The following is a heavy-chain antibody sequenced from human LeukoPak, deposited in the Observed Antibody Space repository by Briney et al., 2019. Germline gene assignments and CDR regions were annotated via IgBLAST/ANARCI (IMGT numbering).Heavy chain of an antibody. D-gene: IGHD2-2*01. CDR3: AKEGEWRYCSSTSCYDVDY. J-gene: IGHJ4*02. CDR1: GFTFSSYA. CDR2: ISGSGGST. Sequence: GGSLRLSCAASGFTFSSYAMSWVRQAPGKGLEWVSAISGSGGSTYYADSVKGRFTISRDNSKNTLYLQMNSLRAEDTAVYYCAKEGEWRYCSSTSCYDVDYWGQGTLVTVSS. V-gene: IGHV3-23*01.